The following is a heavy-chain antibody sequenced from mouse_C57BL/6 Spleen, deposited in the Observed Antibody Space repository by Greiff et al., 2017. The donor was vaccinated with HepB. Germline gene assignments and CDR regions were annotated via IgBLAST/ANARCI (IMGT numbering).Heavy chain of an antibody. J-gene: IGHJ2*01. Sequence: EVMLVESGGGLVKPGGSLKLSCAASGFTFSSYTMSWVRQTPEKRLEWVATISGGGGNTYYPDSVKGRFTISRDNARNTLYLQMSSLRSEDTALYYCARSYGSSYVLYYFDYWGQGTTLTVSS. CDR1: GFTFSSYT. V-gene: IGHV5-9*01. CDR2: ISGGGGNT. D-gene: IGHD1-1*01. CDR3: ARSYGSSYVLYYFDY.